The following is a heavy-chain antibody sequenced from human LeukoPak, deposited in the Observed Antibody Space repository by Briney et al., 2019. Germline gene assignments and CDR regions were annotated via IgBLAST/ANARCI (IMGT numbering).Heavy chain of an antibody. V-gene: IGHV4-59*08. CDR2: IYFPGHT. D-gene: IGHD2/OR15-2a*01. CDR1: GGSISGDY. CDR3: ARQGGTYFPHFDV. J-gene: IGHJ4*02. Sequence: SETLSLTCTVSGGSISGDYWSWIRQSPGKELELIGYIYFPGHTNYKPSLRSRVTISGDTSKNVFSLTLNSVPAADTAIYYCARQGGTYFPHFDVWGPGTLVTVSS.